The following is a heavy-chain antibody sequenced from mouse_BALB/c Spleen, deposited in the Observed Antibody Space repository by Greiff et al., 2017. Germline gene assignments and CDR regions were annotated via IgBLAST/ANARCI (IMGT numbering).Heavy chain of an antibody. CDR3: ARENYYGSSYGY. CDR1: GFTFSSYA. J-gene: IGHJ2*01. Sequence: DVKLVESGGGLVKPGGSLKLSCAASGFTFSSYAMSWVRQTPEKRLEWVASISSGGSTYYPDSVKGRFTISRDNARNILYLQMSSLRSEDTAMYYCARENYYGSSYGYWGQGTTLTVSS. V-gene: IGHV5-6-5*01. CDR2: ISSGGST. D-gene: IGHD1-1*01.